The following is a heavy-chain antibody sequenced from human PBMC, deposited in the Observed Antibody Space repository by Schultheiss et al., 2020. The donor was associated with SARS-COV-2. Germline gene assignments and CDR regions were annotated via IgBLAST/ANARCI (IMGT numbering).Heavy chain of an antibody. CDR1: GFTFDDYA. Sequence: SLKISCAASGFTFDDYAMHWVRQAPGKGLEWVSGISWNSGSIGYADSVKGRFTISRDNAKNSLYLQMNSLRAEDTALYYCARHRAVGVPTTFDSWGQGTLVTVSS. V-gene: IGHV3-9*01. D-gene: IGHD2-15*01. CDR2: ISWNSGSI. J-gene: IGHJ5*01. CDR3: ARHRAVGVPTTFDS.